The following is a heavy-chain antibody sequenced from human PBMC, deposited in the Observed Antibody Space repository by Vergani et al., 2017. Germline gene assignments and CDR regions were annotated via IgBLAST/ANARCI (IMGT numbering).Heavy chain of an antibody. J-gene: IGHJ5*02. CDR2: INHSGST. CDR1: GGSFSGYY. V-gene: IGHV4-34*01. CDR3: ARGRGRVVVITDNWFDP. D-gene: IGHD3-22*01. Sequence: QVQLQESGPGLVKPSETLSLTCAVYGGSFSGYYWSWIRQPPGKGLEWIGEINHSGSTNYNPSLKSRVTISVDTSKNQFSLKLSSVTAADTAVYYCARGRGRVVVITDNWFDPWGQGTLVTVSS.